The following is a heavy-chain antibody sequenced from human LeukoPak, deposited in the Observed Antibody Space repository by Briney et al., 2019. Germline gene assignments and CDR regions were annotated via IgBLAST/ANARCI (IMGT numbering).Heavy chain of an antibody. V-gene: IGHV1-69*05. CDR3: ARAKWELGSHAFDI. D-gene: IGHD1-26*01. CDR2: IIPIFGTA. J-gene: IGHJ3*02. CDR1: GGTFSSYA. Sequence: SVKVSCKASGGTFSSYAISWVRQAPGQGLEWMGGIIPIFGTANYAQKLQGRVTMTTDTSTSTAYMELRSLRSDDTAVYYCARAKWELGSHAFDIWGQGTMVTVSS.